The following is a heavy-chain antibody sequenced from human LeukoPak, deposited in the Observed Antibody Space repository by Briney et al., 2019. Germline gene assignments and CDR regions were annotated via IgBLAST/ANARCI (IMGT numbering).Heavy chain of an antibody. CDR3: VSGSLQSGYNFGY. D-gene: IGHD3-3*01. J-gene: IGHJ4*02. V-gene: IGHV3-74*01. CDR2: IKYDGSAT. Sequence: GGSLRLSCAASGFTFSNYWMHWIRQVPGKGLVWVSHIKYDGSATNYADSVKGRFTISRDNAKNTLYLQMNSLRAEDTAVYYCVSGSLQSGYNFGYWGQGALVTVSS. CDR1: GFTFSNYW.